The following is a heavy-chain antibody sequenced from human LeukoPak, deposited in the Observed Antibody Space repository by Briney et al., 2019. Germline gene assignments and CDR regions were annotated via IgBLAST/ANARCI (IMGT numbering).Heavy chain of an antibody. V-gene: IGHV4-4*07. CDR3: ARDSPFTMYHAFDI. Sequence: SETLSLTCTVSSDSISSFSWIWIRQPAWRGLEWIGRIYTSGGTDYNPSLEGRLTISVDTSKNQCSLKLTSVTAADTAVYYCARDSPFTMYHAFDIWGQGTVVTVSS. J-gene: IGHJ3*02. CDR1: SDSISSFS. D-gene: IGHD3-10*02. CDR2: IYTSGGT.